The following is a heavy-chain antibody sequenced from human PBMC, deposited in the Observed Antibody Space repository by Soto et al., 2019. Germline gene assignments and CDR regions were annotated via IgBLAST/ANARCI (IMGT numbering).Heavy chain of an antibody. V-gene: IGHV3-33*01. CDR3: ARDSGSGELPTDWFDP. CDR2: RWNDGSNK. CDR1: GFTFSSYG. D-gene: IGHD6-19*01. J-gene: IGHJ5*02. Sequence: VQLVESGGGVVQPGRSLRLSCAASGFTFSSYGMHWVRQAPGKGLEWVAVRWNDGSNKYYADSVKGRFTISRDNSKNTLYLQMNSLRVEDTAVYYWARDSGSGELPTDWFDPWGQGTLVSVSS.